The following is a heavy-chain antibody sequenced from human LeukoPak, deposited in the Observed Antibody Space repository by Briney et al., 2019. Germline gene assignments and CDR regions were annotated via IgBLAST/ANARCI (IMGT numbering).Heavy chain of an antibody. CDR2: IYTSSST. Sequence: SETLSLTCTVSGGSISGYYWSWIRQPAGKGLEWIVRIYTSSSTHYNPSLKSRVTMSVDTSKNQFSLKLSSVTAADTAVYYCARLITGTTTAFDIWGQGTMVTVSS. V-gene: IGHV4-4*07. J-gene: IGHJ3*02. CDR3: ARLITGTTTAFDI. CDR1: GGSISGYY. D-gene: IGHD1-7*01.